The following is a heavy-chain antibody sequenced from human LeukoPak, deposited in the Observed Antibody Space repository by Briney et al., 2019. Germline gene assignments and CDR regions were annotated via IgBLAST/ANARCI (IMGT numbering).Heavy chain of an antibody. CDR3: ARPFLRFSSGWHFDY. V-gene: IGHV4-34*01. CDR2: INHSGNT. J-gene: IGHJ4*02. Sequence: SETLSLTCSVSGGSISSFYCNWIRQPPGKGLEWIGEINHSGNTNYNPSLKSRVTISIDTSKNQFSLKLSSVTAADTAIYYCARPFLRFSSGWHFDYWGQGILVTVSS. D-gene: IGHD6-19*01. CDR1: GGSISSFY.